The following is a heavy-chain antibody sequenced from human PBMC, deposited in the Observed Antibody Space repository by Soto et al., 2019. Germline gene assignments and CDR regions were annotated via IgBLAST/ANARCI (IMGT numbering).Heavy chain of an antibody. J-gene: IGHJ2*01. CDR1: GSTFSSYS. D-gene: IGHD2-21*01. Sequence: ESGGGLVKPGGSLRLSCAASGSTFSSYSMNWVRQAPGKGLEWVSSISSSSSYIYYADSVKGRFTISRDNAKNSLYLQMNSLRAEDTAVYYCARGYCGGDCSYWYFDLWGRGTLVTVSS. CDR2: ISSSSSYI. V-gene: IGHV3-21*01. CDR3: ARGYCGGDCSYWYFDL.